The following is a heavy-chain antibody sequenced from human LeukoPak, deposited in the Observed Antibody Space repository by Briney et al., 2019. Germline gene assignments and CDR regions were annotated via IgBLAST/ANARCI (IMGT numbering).Heavy chain of an antibody. V-gene: IGHV3-48*04. CDR1: GFTFSSYS. Sequence: PGGSLRLSCAASGFTFSSYSMNWVRQAPGKGLEWVSYISSSSNTIYYADSVKGRFTISRDNAKNSLYLQRNSLRAEDTAVYYCASQDDYDAFDIWGQGTMVTVSS. J-gene: IGHJ3*02. CDR3: ASQDDYDAFDI. CDR2: ISSSSNTI. D-gene: IGHD4-11*01.